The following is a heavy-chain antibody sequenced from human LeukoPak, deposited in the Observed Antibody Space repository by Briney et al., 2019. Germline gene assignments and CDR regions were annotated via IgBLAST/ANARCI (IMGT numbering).Heavy chain of an antibody. D-gene: IGHD3-10*01. CDR2: ISYDGSNK. Sequence: GGSLRLSCAASGFTFSSYGMHRVRQAPGKGLEWVAVISYDGSNKYYADSVKGRFTISRDNSKNTLYLQMNSLRAEDTAVYYCANFYGSGSFNYYYYGMDVWGQGTTVSVSS. CDR1: GFTFSSYG. V-gene: IGHV3-30*18. J-gene: IGHJ6*02. CDR3: ANFYGSGSFNYYYYGMDV.